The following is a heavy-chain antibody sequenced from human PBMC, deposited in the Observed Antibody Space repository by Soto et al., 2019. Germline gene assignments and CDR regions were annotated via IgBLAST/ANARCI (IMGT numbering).Heavy chain of an antibody. J-gene: IGHJ5*02. Sequence: ASVKVSCKASGYTFTSYGISWVRQAPGQGLEWMGWISAYNGNTNYAQKLQGRVTMTTDTSTSTAYMELRSLRSDDTAVYYCARVLLWFGELFGNWFDPWGQGTLVTVSS. D-gene: IGHD3-10*01. V-gene: IGHV1-18*01. CDR3: ARVLLWFGELFGNWFDP. CDR2: ISAYNGNT. CDR1: GYTFTSYG.